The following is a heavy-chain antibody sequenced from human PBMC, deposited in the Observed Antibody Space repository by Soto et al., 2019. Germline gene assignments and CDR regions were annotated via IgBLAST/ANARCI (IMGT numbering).Heavy chain of an antibody. J-gene: IGHJ6*02. CDR3: ARVRCSSTSCFPPLYYYYGMDV. CDR1: GGAFSSYA. D-gene: IGHD2-2*01. Sequence: SVKVSCKASGGAFSSYAISWVRQAPGQGLEWMGGIIPIFGTANYAQKFQGRVTITADESTSTAYMELSSLRSEDTAVYYCARVRCSSTSCFPPLYYYYGMDVWGQGTTVTVSS. V-gene: IGHV1-69*13. CDR2: IIPIFGTA.